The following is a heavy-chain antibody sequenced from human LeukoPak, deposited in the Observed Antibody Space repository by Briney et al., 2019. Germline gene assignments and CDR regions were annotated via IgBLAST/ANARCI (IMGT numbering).Heavy chain of an antibody. CDR3: ARDRSSGWYSWFDP. Sequence: GASVKVSCKASGYTFIDDYIYWVRQAPGQGLEWMGWINPNSGGTKYAQKFQGSVTMTRDTSISTAYMDLSKLRSDDTAVYYCARDRSSGWYSWFDPWGQGTLVTVSS. J-gene: IGHJ5*02. V-gene: IGHV1-2*02. CDR1: GYTFIDDY. D-gene: IGHD6-19*01. CDR2: INPNSGGT.